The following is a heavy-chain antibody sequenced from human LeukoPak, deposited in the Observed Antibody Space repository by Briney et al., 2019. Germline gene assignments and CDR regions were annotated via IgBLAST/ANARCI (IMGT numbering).Heavy chain of an antibody. CDR2: IYYSGST. D-gene: IGHD4-17*01. CDR1: GGSISSYY. V-gene: IGHV4-59*08. Sequence: PSETLSLTCTVSGGSISSYYWSWIRQPPGKGLEWIGYIYYSGSTNYNPSLKSRVTISVDTSKNQFSLKLSSVTAADTAVYYCAVLSTVEASDYWGQGTLVTVSS. J-gene: IGHJ4*02. CDR3: AVLSTVEASDY.